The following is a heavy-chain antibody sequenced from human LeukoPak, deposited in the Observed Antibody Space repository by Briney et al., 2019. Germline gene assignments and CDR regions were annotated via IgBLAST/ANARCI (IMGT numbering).Heavy chain of an antibody. V-gene: IGHV3-9*01. D-gene: IGHD6-19*01. CDR2: ISWDSRNI. CDR1: GFTFDDYA. Sequence: PGRSLRLSCAASGFTFDDYAMFWVRQAPGEGQEWVSGISWDSRNIGYAASVKGRFTVSRDNGKNSLYLQINSLRVEDTALYYCARGNRDTSGFYYYYGMDVWGQGTTVSVSS. J-gene: IGHJ6*02. CDR3: ARGNRDTSGFYYYYGMDV.